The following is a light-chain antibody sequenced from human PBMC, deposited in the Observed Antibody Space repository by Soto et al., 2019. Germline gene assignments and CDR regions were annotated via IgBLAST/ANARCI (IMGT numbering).Light chain of an antibody. V-gene: IGKV1-27*01. J-gene: IGKJ4*01. CDR3: QDYNSAPLT. Sequence: DIQMTQSPSSLSASLVDRVTITCRVSQGMGVYLAWFQQKPGKVPKLLIYAASTLQSGVPSRFSGSGSGTDSTLFISSPQPEYFVTYYCQDYNSAPLTFGGRSRMEIK. CDR2: AAS. CDR1: QGMGVY.